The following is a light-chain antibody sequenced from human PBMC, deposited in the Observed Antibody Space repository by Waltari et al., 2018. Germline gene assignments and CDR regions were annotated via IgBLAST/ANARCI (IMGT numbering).Light chain of an antibody. V-gene: IGKV1-39*01. Sequence: DIQMTQSPSSLSASVGDRVTITCRASQSISSYLHWYQQKPGKAPKLLIYAASSLQSGVPSRCSGSGSGTDFTLTISNLQPEDFATYYCQQSHSTPRTFGQGTKVEIK. CDR2: AAS. CDR1: QSISSY. J-gene: IGKJ1*01. CDR3: QQSHSTPRT.